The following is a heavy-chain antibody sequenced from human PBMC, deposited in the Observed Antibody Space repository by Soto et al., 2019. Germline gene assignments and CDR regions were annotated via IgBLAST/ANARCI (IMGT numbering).Heavy chain of an antibody. CDR1: GGSISSSSYY. Sequence: QLQLQESGPGLVKPSETLSLTCTVSGGSISSSSYYWGWIRQPPGKGLEWIGSIYYSGSTYYNPSLKSRVTISVDTSKNQFSLKLSSVTAADTAVYYCARFPDYSKYYYYGMDVWGQGTTVTVSS. CDR3: ARFPDYSKYYYYGMDV. CDR2: IYYSGST. V-gene: IGHV4-39*01. D-gene: IGHD4-4*01. J-gene: IGHJ6*02.